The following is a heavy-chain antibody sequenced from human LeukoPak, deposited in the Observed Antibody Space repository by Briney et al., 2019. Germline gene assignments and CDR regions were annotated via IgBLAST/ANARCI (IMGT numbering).Heavy chain of an antibody. CDR2: INHSGST. V-gene: IGHV4-34*01. CDR1: GGSFSGYY. J-gene: IGHJ4*02. D-gene: IGHD6-19*01. CDR3: ARGWRVRGSGWRHKYYFDY. Sequence: PSETLSLTCAVYGGSFSGYYWSWIRQPPGKGLEWIGEINHSGSTNYNPSLKSRVTISVDTSKNQFSLKLSSVTAADTAVYYCARGWRVRGSGWRHKYYFDYWGQGTLVTVSS.